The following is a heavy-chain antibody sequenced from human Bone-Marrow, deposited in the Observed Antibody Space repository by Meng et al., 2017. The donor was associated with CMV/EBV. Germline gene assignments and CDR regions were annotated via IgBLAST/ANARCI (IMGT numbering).Heavy chain of an antibody. D-gene: IGHD2-2*03. Sequence: GESLKISCAASGFTFSSYWMHWVRQAPGKGLVWVSRINSDGSSTSYADSVKGRFTISRDNAKNTLYLQMNSLRAEDTAVYYCARGALDIVVVPAAELYYYYGMDVWGQGTTVTVYS. CDR2: INSDGSST. V-gene: IGHV3-74*01. CDR3: ARGALDIVVVPAAELYYYYGMDV. CDR1: GFTFSSYW. J-gene: IGHJ6*02.